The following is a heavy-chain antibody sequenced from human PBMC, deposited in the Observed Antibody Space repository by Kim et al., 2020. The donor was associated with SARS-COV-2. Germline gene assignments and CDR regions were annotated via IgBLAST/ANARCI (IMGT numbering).Heavy chain of an antibody. Sequence: SETLSLTCTVPGGSISSGGYYWSWIRQHPGKGLEWIGYIYYSGRTYYNPSLKSRVTLSVDTSKNQFSLQLSPVTAADTAVYYCARESITIIVVQAFVIWGQGTMVAVSS. CDR1: GGSISSGGYY. V-gene: IGHV4-31*03. J-gene: IGHJ3*02. CDR3: ARESITIIVVQAFVI. D-gene: IGHD3-22*01. CDR2: IYYSGRT.